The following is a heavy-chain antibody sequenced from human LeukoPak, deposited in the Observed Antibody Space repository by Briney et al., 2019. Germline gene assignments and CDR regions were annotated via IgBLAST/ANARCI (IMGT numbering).Heavy chain of an antibody. V-gene: IGHV4-59*12. CDR2: IDYSGTT. J-gene: IGHJ3*02. CDR3: ARGRRYSGRHDASDM. D-gene: IGHD1-26*01. Sequence: KPSETLSLTCTVSGGSIGSYYWSWIRQPPGKGLEWTGYIDYSGTTNYNPSLKSRVTISLDMAKNQFSLKLSSVTAADTAVYYCARGRRYSGRHDASDMWGEGTMVTVSS. CDR1: GGSIGSYY.